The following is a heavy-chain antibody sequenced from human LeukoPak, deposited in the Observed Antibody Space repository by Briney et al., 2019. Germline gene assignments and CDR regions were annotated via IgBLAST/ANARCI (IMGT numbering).Heavy chain of an antibody. J-gene: IGHJ3*02. CDR1: GFTFSSYG. CDR2: ISYDGSNK. CDR3: VRDYAFDI. Sequence: PGGSLRLSCAASGFTFSSYGMHWVRQAPGKGLEWVAVISYDGSNKYYADSVKGRFTISRDNSKNTLYLQMNSLRAEDTAVYYCVRDYAFDIWGQGTMVTVSS. V-gene: IGHV3-30*03.